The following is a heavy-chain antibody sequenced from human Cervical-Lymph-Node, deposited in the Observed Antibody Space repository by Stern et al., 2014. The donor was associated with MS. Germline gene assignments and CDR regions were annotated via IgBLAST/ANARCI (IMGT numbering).Heavy chain of an antibody. D-gene: IGHD3-22*01. Sequence: EVQLVESGGDLVQPGGSLRLSCAASGFTVSSFYMSWVRQAPGKGLEWISFMHTGGITYYADSVKVRFTISRDNSKNTLYLQMSSLRAEDTATYYCARVQNFYDSSGFDPWGPGTLVTVSS. CDR1: GFTVSSFY. V-gene: IGHV3-66*02. CDR3: ARVQNFYDSSGFDP. J-gene: IGHJ4*02. CDR2: MHTGGIT.